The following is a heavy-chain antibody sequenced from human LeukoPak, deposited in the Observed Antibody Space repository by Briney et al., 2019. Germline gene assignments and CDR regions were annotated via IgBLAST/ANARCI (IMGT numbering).Heavy chain of an antibody. Sequence: ASVNVSRTSAGYTFTGYHMYWVRQAPGQGLERVGWINPNSGDTNYAQKFQGRVTMTRDTSISTAYMELSRLRSDDTAVYYCARGAAAGTYYYYYMDVWGKGTTVTVSS. D-gene: IGHD6-13*01. CDR2: INPNSGDT. V-gene: IGHV1-2*02. CDR1: GYTFTGYH. CDR3: ARGAAAGTYYYYYMDV. J-gene: IGHJ6*03.